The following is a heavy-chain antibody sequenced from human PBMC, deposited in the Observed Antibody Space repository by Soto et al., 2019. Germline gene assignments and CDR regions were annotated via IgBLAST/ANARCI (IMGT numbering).Heavy chain of an antibody. D-gene: IGHD3-10*01. CDR3: AKDPLVRGNYGMDV. CDR1: GFTFSSYG. J-gene: IGHJ6*02. Sequence: PGGSLRLSCAASGFTFSSYGMHWVRQAPGKGLEWVAVISYDGSNKYYADSVKGRFTISRDNSKNTLYLQMNSLRAEDTAVYYCAKDPLVRGNYGMDVWGQGTTVTVSS. V-gene: IGHV3-30*18. CDR2: ISYDGSNK.